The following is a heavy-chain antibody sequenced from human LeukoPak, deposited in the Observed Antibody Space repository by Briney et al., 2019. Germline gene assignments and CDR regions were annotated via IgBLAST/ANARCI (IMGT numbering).Heavy chain of an antibody. D-gene: IGHD6-13*01. J-gene: IGHJ4*02. CDR2: INPSGGVS. Sequence: AASVKVSCKASGYTFTSNYMHWVRQAPGQGLEWVGLINPSGGVSSYAQKFKGRVTMTRDTSTSTVYMELSSLRSEDTAVYYCARDNKERQLGGYWGQGNLVTVSS. CDR1: GYTFTSNY. V-gene: IGHV1-46*01. CDR3: ARDNKERQLGGY.